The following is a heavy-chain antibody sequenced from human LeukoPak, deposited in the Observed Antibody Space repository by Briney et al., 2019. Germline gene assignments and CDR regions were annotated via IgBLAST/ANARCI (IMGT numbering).Heavy chain of an antibody. J-gene: IGHJ4*02. Sequence: GGSLRLSCAASGFTFSNYAMHWVRQAPGKGLEYVSAISSNGGRTYYANSVKGRFTISRDNSKNTLYLQMGRLRAEDMAVYYCARWSSPRITGMSGGGFDYWGQGTLVTVSS. CDR1: GFTFSNYA. CDR3: ARWSSPRITGMSGGGFDY. V-gene: IGHV3-64*01. CDR2: ISSNGGRT. D-gene: IGHD1-20*01.